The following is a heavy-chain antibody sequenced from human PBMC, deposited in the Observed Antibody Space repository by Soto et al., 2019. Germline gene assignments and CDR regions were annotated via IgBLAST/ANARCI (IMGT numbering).Heavy chain of an antibody. CDR2: TNPNSGGT. CDR1: GYTFTEYY. Sequence: ASVKVSCKASGYTFTEYYIHWVRQAPGQGLEWMGWTNPNSGGTNYAQKFQGRVTMTRDTSISTAYMELSSLRSDDTAVYYCAREDYDSSGYSTYFQNWAQGTLVTVSS. CDR3: AREDYDSSGYSTYFQN. D-gene: IGHD3-22*01. J-gene: IGHJ1*01. V-gene: IGHV1-2*02.